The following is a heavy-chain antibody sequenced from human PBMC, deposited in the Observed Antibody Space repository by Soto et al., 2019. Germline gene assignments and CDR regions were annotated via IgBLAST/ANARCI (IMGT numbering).Heavy chain of an antibody. CDR2: ISGSGGST. Sequence: WGSLRLSCAASGFTFSSYAMSWVRQAPGKGLEWVSAISGSGGSTYYADSVKGRFTISRDNSKNTLYLQMNSLRAEDTAVYYCAKSPDYGGYFECWGKGTLVNVSS. CDR1: GFTFSSYA. CDR3: AKSPDYGGYFEC. V-gene: IGHV3-23*01. D-gene: IGHD4-17*01. J-gene: IGHJ4*02.